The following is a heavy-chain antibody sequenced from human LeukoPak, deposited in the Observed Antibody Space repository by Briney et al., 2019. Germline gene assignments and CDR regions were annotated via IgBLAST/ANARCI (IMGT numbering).Heavy chain of an antibody. CDR2: IYSGGST. D-gene: IGHD1-26*01. CDR3: ARVKVGITYWFDP. Sequence: GGSMRLSCAASGFVVNYNYMSWVRQAPGKGLEWVSVIYSGGSTYYADSVKGRFTISRDNSKNTVHLQMNSLRVEDTAVYYCARVKVGITYWFDPWGQGTLVTVSS. J-gene: IGHJ5*02. CDR1: GFVVNYNY. V-gene: IGHV3-66*01.